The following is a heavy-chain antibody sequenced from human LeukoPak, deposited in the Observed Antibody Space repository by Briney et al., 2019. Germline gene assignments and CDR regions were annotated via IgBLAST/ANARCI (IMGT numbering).Heavy chain of an antibody. D-gene: IGHD6-6*01. CDR3: AKGIRYSSSSGFGC. J-gene: IGHJ4*02. V-gene: IGHV3-23*01. Sequence: TGGSLRLSCAASGFTFSSYSMNWVRQAPGKGLEWVSAISGSGGSTYYADSVKGRFTISRDNSKNTLYLQMNSLRAEDTAVYYCAKGIRYSSSSGFGCWGQGTLVTVSS. CDR1: GFTFSSYS. CDR2: ISGSGGST.